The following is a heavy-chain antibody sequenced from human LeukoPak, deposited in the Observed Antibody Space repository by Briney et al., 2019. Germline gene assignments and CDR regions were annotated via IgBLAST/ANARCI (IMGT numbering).Heavy chain of an antibody. J-gene: IGHJ6*03. D-gene: IGHD5-12*01. V-gene: IGHV3-7*01. CDR1: GFTFSSYW. Sequence: GGSLRLSCAASGFTFSSYWMNWVRQAPGKGLEWVANIKQSGNEKYYVDSVKGRFTISRDNAKNSLYLQMNSLRAEDTAVYYCARVPGSGYDWGYYYYYYMDVWGKGTTVTVSS. CDR2: IKQSGNEK. CDR3: ARVPGSGYDWGYYYYYYMDV.